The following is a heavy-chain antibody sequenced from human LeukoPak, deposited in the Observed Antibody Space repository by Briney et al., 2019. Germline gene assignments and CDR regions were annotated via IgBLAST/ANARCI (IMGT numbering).Heavy chain of an antibody. J-gene: IGHJ4*02. Sequence: GGSLRLSCAASGFTFRNYYMTWIRQAPGKGLEWVSYISASGDTIYYGDSVRGRFTISRDNAKNSLYLDMNTLKAEDTAVYYCARDPSWEILSYFDYWGQGTLVAVSS. CDR2: ISASGDTI. CDR1: GFTFRNYY. CDR3: ARDPSWEILSYFDY. D-gene: IGHD1-26*01. V-gene: IGHV3-11*04.